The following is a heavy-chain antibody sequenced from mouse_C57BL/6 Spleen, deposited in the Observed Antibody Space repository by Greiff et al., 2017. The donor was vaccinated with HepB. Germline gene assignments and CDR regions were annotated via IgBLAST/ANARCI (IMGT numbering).Heavy chain of an antibody. D-gene: IGHD1-1*01. CDR1: GFSFNTYA. J-gene: IGHJ2*01. CDR2: IRSKSNNYST. V-gene: IGHV10-1*01. Sequence: EVKLMESGGGLVQPKGSLKLSCAASGFSFNTYAMNWVRQAPGKGLEWVARIRSKSNNYSTYYADSVKDRFTIYKDYSESMLFLQMNNLETADTAMYYWGRHAGDYYGCSFDHWGKGTT. CDR3: GRHAGDYYGCSFDH.